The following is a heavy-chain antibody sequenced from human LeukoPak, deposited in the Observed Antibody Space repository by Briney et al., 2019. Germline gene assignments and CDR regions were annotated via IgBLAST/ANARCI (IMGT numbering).Heavy chain of an antibody. D-gene: IGHD4-17*01. CDR3: ARDGSVHGDFTQGFDY. CDR1: GFNFSSYE. V-gene: IGHV3-48*03. J-gene: IGHJ4*02. Sequence: GGSLRLSCAASGFNFSSYEMNWVRQAPGKGLEWVPYLSSSGSTIKYAESVKGRFTISRDNAKNSLYLQMNSLRAEDTAVYYCARDGSVHGDFTQGFDYWGQGTLVTVSS. CDR2: LSSSGSTI.